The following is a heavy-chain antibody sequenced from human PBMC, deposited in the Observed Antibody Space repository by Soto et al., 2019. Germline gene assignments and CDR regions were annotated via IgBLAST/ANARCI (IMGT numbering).Heavy chain of an antibody. V-gene: IGHV4-39*01. J-gene: IGHJ4*02. CDR3: ARHMKDYYGSGNDY. D-gene: IGHD3-10*01. CDR2: IYYSGST. Sequence: QLQLQESGPGLVKPSETLSLTCTVSGGSISSSSYYWGWIRQPPGKGLEWIGSIYYSGSTYYNPSLKSPVTISVDTSKNQFSLKLSSVTAADTAVYYCARHMKDYYGSGNDYWGQGTLVTVSS. CDR1: GGSISSSSYY.